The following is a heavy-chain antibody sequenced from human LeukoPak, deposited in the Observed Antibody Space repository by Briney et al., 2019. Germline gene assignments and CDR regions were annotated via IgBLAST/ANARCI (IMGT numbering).Heavy chain of an antibody. J-gene: IGHJ4*02. D-gene: IGHD4-11*01. CDR3: ARLRGNYFPDY. CDR1: GGSLSSYY. V-gene: IGHV4-59*01. Sequence: SETLSVTCTVSGGSLSSYYWTWIRQPRGKGLEWIAYIFYSGSTNYNPSLKSRVTISVDTSKNQFSLKLNSVTAADTAVYYCARLRGNYFPDYWGQGTLVTVSS. CDR2: IFYSGST.